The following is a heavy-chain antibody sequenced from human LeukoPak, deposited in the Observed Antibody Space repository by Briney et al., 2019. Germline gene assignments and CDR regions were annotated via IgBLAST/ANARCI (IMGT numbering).Heavy chain of an antibody. CDR2: ISYDGSNK. D-gene: IGHD6-6*01. V-gene: IGHV3-30*18. J-gene: IGHJ4*02. CDR1: GFTFSSYG. CDR3: AKDFCSSSSSDY. Sequence: GRSLRLSCAASGFTFSSYGMHWVRQAPGKGLEWVAVISYDGSNKYYADSVKGRFTISRDNSKNTLYLQMNSLRAEDTAVYYCAKDFCSSSSSDYWGQGTLVTVSS.